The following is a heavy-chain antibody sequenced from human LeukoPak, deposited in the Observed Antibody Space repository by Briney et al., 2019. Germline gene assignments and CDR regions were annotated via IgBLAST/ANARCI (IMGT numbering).Heavy chain of an antibody. J-gene: IGHJ4*02. CDR3: ARDSAELLRFGELVD. Sequence: GGSLRLSCAASGFTFSSYAMHWVRQAPGKGLEWVAVISYDGSNKYYADSVKGRFTISRDNSKNTLYLQMNSLRAEDTAVYYCARDSAELLRFGELVDWGQGTLVTVSS. V-gene: IGHV3-30-3*01. CDR1: GFTFSSYA. CDR2: ISYDGSNK. D-gene: IGHD3-10*01.